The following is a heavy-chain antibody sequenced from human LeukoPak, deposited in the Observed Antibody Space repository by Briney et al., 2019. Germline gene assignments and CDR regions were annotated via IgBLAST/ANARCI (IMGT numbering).Heavy chain of an antibody. V-gene: IGHV4-34*01. CDR3: ARLGSGWEMLDY. Sequence: SETLSLTCAVYGGSFSGYYWSWIRQPPGKGLEWIGEINHSGSTNYNPSLKSRVTISVDTSKNQFSLKLSSVTAADTAVYYCARLGSGWEMLDYRGQGTLVTVSS. J-gene: IGHJ4*02. CDR2: INHSGST. CDR1: GGSFSGYY. D-gene: IGHD6-19*01.